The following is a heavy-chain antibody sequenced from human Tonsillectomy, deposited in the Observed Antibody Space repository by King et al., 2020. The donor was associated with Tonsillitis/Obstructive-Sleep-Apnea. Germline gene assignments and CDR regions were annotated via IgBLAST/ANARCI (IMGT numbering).Heavy chain of an antibody. V-gene: IGHV1-2*04. J-gene: IGHJ5*02. CDR2: INPNSGGT. D-gene: IGHD2-2*01. Sequence: EQLVQSGAEVKKPGASVKVSCKASGYTFTGYYMHWVRQAPGQGLEWMGWINPNSGGTNYAQKFQGWVTMTSDTSISTAYMELSRLRSDDTAVYYCARGYCSSTSCQGGGWFDPWGQGTLVTVSS. CDR1: GYTFTGYY. CDR3: ARGYCSSTSCQGGGWFDP.